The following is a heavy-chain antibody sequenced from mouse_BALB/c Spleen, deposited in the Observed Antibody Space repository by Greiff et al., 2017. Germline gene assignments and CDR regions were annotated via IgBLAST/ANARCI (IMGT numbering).Heavy chain of an antibody. V-gene: IGHV1-81*01. CDR2: IYPGSGST. CDR1: GYTFTDYV. Sequence: VQLQQSGPELVKPGASVKMSCKASGYTFTDYVISWVKQRTGQGLEWIGEIYPGSGSTYYNEKVKGKATLTADKSSNTAYMQLSSLTSEDSAVYFCARVGAWFAYWGQGTLVTVSA. J-gene: IGHJ3*01. CDR3: ARVGAWFAY. D-gene: IGHD4-1*01.